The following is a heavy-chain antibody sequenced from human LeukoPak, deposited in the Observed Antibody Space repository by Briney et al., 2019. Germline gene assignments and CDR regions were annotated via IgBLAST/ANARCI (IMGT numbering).Heavy chain of an antibody. V-gene: IGHV3-66*01. Sequence: QPGGSLRLSCAASGFTFSSYEMNWVRQAPGKGLEWVSVIYSGGSTYYADSVKGRFTISRDNSKNTLYLQMNSLRAEDTAVYYCARDRFPTAAGSYYYYYGMDVWGQGTTVTVSS. D-gene: IGHD6-13*01. CDR1: GFTFSSYE. CDR2: IYSGGST. CDR3: ARDRFPTAAGSYYYYYGMDV. J-gene: IGHJ6*02.